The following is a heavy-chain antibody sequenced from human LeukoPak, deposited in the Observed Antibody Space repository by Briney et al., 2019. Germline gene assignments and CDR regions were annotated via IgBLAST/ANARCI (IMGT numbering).Heavy chain of an antibody. J-gene: IGHJ4*02. CDR2: ISPDGGDK. Sequence: PGRSLRLSCAASGFTFSRFPMHWVRQAPGKGLEWVALISPDGGDKKYAGSVKGRFTVSRDSSKNTLYLQMNSLRAEDTAVYYCAKGTSFFDYWGQGTLVTVSS. CDR1: GFTFSRFP. V-gene: IGHV3-30-3*01. CDR3: AKGTSFFDY. D-gene: IGHD3-10*01.